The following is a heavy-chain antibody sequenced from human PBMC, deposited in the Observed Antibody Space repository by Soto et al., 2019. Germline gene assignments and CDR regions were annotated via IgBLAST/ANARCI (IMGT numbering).Heavy chain of an antibody. D-gene: IGHD3-16*02. CDR1: GGSISDYY. CDR3: AREVYVWGSYRYARDAFDI. V-gene: IGHV4-34*01. J-gene: IGHJ3*02. CDR2: IDHSGTT. Sequence: SETLSLTCAVYGGSISDYYWSWIRQPPGKGLEWIGEIDHSGTTNYNPSLKSRATISVGTSKKQFSLKLSSVTAADTAAYYCAREVYVWGSYRYARDAFDIWGRGTVVT.